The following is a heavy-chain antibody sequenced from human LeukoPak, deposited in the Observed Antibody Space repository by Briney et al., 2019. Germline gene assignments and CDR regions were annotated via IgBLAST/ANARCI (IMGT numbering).Heavy chain of an antibody. CDR3: ARGLTIYYFDY. V-gene: IGHV4-39*07. CDR1: GGSISSSSYY. J-gene: IGHJ4*02. Sequence: SETLSLTCTVSGGSISSSSYYWGWIRQPPGKGLEWIGSIYYSGGTYYNPSPKSRVTISVDTSKNQFSLKLSSVTAADTAVYYCARGLTIYYFDYWGQGTLVTVSS. CDR2: IYYSGGT. D-gene: IGHD3-3*02.